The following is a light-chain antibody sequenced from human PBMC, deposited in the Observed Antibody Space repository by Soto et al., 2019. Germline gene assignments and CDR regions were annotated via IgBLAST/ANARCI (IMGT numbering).Light chain of an antibody. CDR1: QSVSSN. Sequence: EIVLAQSPATLSVSRREIATLSWRASQSVSSNFAWYQQKPGQAPRLLIYGASTRATGIPARFSGSGSGTEFTLTISSLQSEDFAVYYCQQYNNWPSITFGQGTRLEIK. CDR3: QQYNNWPSIT. V-gene: IGKV3-15*01. CDR2: GAS. J-gene: IGKJ5*01.